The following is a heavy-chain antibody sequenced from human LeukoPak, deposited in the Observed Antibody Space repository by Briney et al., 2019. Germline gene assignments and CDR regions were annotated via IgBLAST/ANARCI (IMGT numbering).Heavy chain of an antibody. J-gene: IGHJ4*02. CDR3: ARGFLAAVAGPTSLIDY. CDR2: ISSSTGYI. V-gene: IGHV3-21*01. CDR1: GFTFSSYS. D-gene: IGHD6-19*01. Sequence: PGGSLRLSCAASGFTFSSYSMNWVRQAPGKGLEWVSSISSSTGYIYYSDSVKGRFTISRGNAKNSLYLQMNSLRAEDTAVYYCARGFLAAVAGPTSLIDYWGQGTLVTVSS.